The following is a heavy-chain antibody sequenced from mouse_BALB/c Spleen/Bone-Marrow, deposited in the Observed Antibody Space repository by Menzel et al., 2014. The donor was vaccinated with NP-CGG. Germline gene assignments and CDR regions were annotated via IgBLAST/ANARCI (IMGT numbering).Heavy chain of an antibody. CDR2: IDPSTSKT. J-gene: IGHJ4*01. CDR3: ARRTLAMDY. V-gene: IGHV1-59*01. Sequence: VQLQQSGPGLVRPGSSVKMSCKASDYTFTTYWMHWVKQRPGQGLEWIGMIDPSTSKTRLNQKFKDKATLIVDKSSNTAYMQLSSLTSEDSAVYYCARRTLAMDYWGQGTSVTVSS. CDR1: DYTFTTYW.